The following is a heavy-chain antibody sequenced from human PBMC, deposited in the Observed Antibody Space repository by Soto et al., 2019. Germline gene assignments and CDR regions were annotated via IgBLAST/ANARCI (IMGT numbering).Heavy chain of an antibody. CDR1: GYTFTDYH. Sequence: ASVKVSCKASGYTFTDYHMHWVRQAPGQGLEWMGWINPNSGGTNYAQKFQGWVTMTRDTSISTAYMELTSDDTAVYYCARGGGITIFGVVQNAFDIWGQGTMVTVSS. D-gene: IGHD3-3*01. V-gene: IGHV1-2*04. J-gene: IGHJ3*02. CDR2: INPNSGGT. CDR3: ARGGGITIFGVVQNAFDI.